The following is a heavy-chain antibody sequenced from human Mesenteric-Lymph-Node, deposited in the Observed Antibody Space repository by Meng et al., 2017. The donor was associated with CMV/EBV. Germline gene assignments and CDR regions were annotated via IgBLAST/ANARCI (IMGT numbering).Heavy chain of an antibody. J-gene: IGHJ5*01. CDR3: ARGKLLWFGESVDWFDS. CDR1: YTFTRYA. CDR2: INTNTGEP. D-gene: IGHD3-10*01. V-gene: IGHV7-4-1*02. Sequence: YTFTRYAMNWVRQAPGQGLEWMGWINTNTGEPTYAQGFTGRFVFSLDTSVSTSFLHISGLKPEDTAIYFCARGKLLWFGESVDWFDSWGHGTLVTVSS.